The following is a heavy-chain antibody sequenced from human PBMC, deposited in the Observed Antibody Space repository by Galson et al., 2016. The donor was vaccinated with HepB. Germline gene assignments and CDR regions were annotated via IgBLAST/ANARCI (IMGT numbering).Heavy chain of an antibody. J-gene: IGHJ6*02. Sequence: SLRLSCAASGFIFSNYAMSWVRQAPGKGLEWVSTITGRGDSAYYADSVKGRFTISRDNSQNTLFLQMNSLRAEDTAIYYCAKHAEPYYYYAMDVRGQGTTVTVSS. CDR1: GFIFSNYA. D-gene: IGHD1-14*01. V-gene: IGHV3-23*01. CDR3: AKHAEPYYYYAMDV. CDR2: ITGRGDSA.